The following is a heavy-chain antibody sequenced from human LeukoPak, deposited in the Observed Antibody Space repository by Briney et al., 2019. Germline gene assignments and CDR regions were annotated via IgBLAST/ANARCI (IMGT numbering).Heavy chain of an antibody. V-gene: IGHV1-2*02. D-gene: IGHD1-26*01. CDR3: ARDWRGSYFPDF. Sequence: PGASVKVSCKASGYTLTDYYMHWVRQAPGQGLERMGWINPNSGDTNYAQKFQGRVTMTRDTSISTAYMDLSRLTSDDTAIYYCARDWRGSYFPDFWGQGTLVTVSS. J-gene: IGHJ4*02. CDR1: GYTLTDYY. CDR2: INPNSGDT.